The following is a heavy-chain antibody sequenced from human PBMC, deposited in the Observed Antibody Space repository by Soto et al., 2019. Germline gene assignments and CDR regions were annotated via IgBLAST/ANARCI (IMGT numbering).Heavy chain of an antibody. CDR1: GYTFTSYG. V-gene: IGHV1-18*04. CDR2: ISVYNGKT. D-gene: IGHD6-19*01. J-gene: IGHJ4*02. Sequence: QVQLVQSGAEVKKPGASVKVSCKASGYTFTSYGISWVRQAPGQGLEWMGWISVYNGKTSYAQKFQGRVTMTTDTSTSTVYMELRSLRSDDTAVYYCARDLEQWLVRNDYWGQGTLVTVSS. CDR3: ARDLEQWLVRNDY.